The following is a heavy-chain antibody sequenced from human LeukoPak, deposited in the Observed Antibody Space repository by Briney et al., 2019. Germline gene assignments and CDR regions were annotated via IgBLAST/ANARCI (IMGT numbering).Heavy chain of an antibody. CDR1: GFTFSSYS. D-gene: IGHD6-19*01. V-gene: IGHV3-21*01. J-gene: IGHJ4*02. Sequence: GESLRLSCAASGFTFSSYSMNWVRQAPGKGLEWVSSISSSSSYIYYADSVKGRFTISRDNAKNSLYLQMNSLRAEDTAVYYCARDRDSSGWYFDGNFDYWGQGTLVTVSS. CDR2: ISSSSSYI. CDR3: ARDRDSSGWYFDGNFDY.